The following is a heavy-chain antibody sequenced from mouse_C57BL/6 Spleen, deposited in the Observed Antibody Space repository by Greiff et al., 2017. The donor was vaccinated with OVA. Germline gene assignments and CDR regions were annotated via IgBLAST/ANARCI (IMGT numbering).Heavy chain of an antibody. D-gene: IGHD2-2*01. Sequence: VKLMESGPELVKPGASVKLSCKASGYTFTSYWLHWVKQRPGQGLEWIGYINPSSGYTKYNQKFKDKATLTADKSSSTAYMQLSSLTYEDSAVYYCASSMVTTGYYFDYWGQGTTLTVSS. V-gene: IGHV1-7*01. CDR2: INPSSGYT. CDR1: GYTFTSYW. J-gene: IGHJ2*01. CDR3: ASSMVTTGYYFDY.